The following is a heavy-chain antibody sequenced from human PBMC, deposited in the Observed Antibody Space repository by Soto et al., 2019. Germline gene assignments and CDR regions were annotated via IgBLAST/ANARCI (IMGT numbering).Heavy chain of an antibody. CDR1: GFTFKNYA. D-gene: IGHD3-10*01. V-gene: IGHV3-23*01. CDR3: AKDFGEGVDYHYGLEV. Sequence: VRLLESGGGLLQPGGSLRLSCAASGFTFKNYAMTWVRQAPGKGLQWVSAISGSGKTTYYADSVKGRFTISRDSSKNTLYLQMSSLRAEDTAVYSCAKDFGEGVDYHYGLEVWGHGTTVTVSS. CDR2: ISGSGKTT. J-gene: IGHJ6*02.